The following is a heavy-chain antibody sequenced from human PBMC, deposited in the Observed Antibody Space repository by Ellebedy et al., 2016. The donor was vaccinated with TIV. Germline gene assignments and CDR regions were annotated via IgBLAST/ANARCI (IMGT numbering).Heavy chain of an antibody. CDR1: GFTFSSYA. D-gene: IGHD5-24*01. CDR3: AKDQVAGDGRWVFDS. CDR2: ISNTGSRT. J-gene: IGHJ3*01. V-gene: IGHV3-23*01. Sequence: PGGSLRLSCAASGFTFSSYAMRWVRQAPGKGLEWVSTISNTGSRTYYADSVEGRFIISRDNSKKTLYLQMNSLRAEDTAIYYCAKDQVAGDGRWVFDSWGQGTVVTVSS.